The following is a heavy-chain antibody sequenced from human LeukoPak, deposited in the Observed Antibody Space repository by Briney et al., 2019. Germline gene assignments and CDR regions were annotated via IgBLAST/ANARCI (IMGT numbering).Heavy chain of an antibody. CDR3: ARGRLPYYYYGMDV. Sequence: PGGSLRLSCAASGFTFSSYAMSWVRQAPGKGLEWVLAISGHGGSTYYADSVEGRFTISRDNSKNTLYLQMNSLRAEDTAVYYCARGRLPYYYYGMDVWGKGTTVTVSS. CDR1: GFTFSSYA. CDR2: ISGHGGST. J-gene: IGHJ6*04. V-gene: IGHV3-23*01.